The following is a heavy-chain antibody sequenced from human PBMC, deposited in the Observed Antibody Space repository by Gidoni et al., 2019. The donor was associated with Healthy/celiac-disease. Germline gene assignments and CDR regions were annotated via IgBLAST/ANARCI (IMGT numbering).Heavy chain of an antibody. CDR1: GFTFSSYW. Sequence: EVQLVESGGGVVQPGGSLRLSCAASGFTFSSYWMHWVRPAPGKGLVWVSRINRYGSSTSYADSVKGRFTISRDNAKNTLYLQMNSLRAEDTAVYYCASGVGGYYFDYWGQGTLVTVSS. D-gene: IGHD1-26*01. V-gene: IGHV3-74*01. CDR2: INRYGSST. J-gene: IGHJ4*02. CDR3: ASGVGGYYFDY.